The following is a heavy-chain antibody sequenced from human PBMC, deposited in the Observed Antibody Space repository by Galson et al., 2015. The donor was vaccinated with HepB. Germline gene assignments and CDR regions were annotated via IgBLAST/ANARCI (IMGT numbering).Heavy chain of an antibody. J-gene: IGHJ4*02. CDR3: ARDIGGGLVRFGAFDY. V-gene: IGHV3-21*01. D-gene: IGHD3-16*01. CDR2: ISSSSSYI. CDR1: GFTFSSYS. Sequence: SLRLSCAASGFTFSSYSMNWVRQAPGKGLEWVSSISSSSSYIYYADSVKGRFTISRDNAKNSPYLQMNSLRAEDTAVYYCARDIGGGLVRFGAFDYWGQGTLVTVSS.